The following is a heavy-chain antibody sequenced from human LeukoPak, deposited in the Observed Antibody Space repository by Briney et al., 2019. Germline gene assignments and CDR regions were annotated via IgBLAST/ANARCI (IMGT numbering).Heavy chain of an antibody. CDR1: GYTFTGYY. CDR3: ATDTPPYCNGGSCYFD. V-gene: IGHV1-2*02. CDR2: INPSTGVT. D-gene: IGHD2-15*01. Sequence: ASVKVSCKASGYTFTGYYIHWVRQAPGQGFEWMGWINPSTGVTSYAQKFQGRVTTTRDTSISTAYMDLSRLRSDDTAIYFCATDTPPYCNGGSCYFDWGQGTLVTVSS. J-gene: IGHJ4*02.